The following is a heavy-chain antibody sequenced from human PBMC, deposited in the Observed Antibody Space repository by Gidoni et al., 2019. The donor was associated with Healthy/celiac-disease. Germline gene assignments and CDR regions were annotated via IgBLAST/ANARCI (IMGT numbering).Heavy chain of an antibody. Sequence: EVQLVESGGGLVQPGGSLRLSCAASGFTVSSNYMSWVRQAPGKGLEWVSVIYSGGSTYYADSVKGRFTISRDNSKNTLYLQMNSLRAEDTAVYYCASLPYYYDSSGYYYPYYGMDVWGQGTTVTVSS. V-gene: IGHV3-66*01. CDR1: GFTVSSNY. J-gene: IGHJ6*02. CDR2: IYSGGST. CDR3: ASLPYYYDSSGYYYPYYGMDV. D-gene: IGHD3-22*01.